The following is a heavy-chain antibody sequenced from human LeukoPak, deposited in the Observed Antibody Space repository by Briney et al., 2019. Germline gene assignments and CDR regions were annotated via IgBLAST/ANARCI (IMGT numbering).Heavy chain of an antibody. J-gene: IGHJ4*02. V-gene: IGHV1-8*01. CDR2: MSPDTGNS. Sequence: GASVKVSCKGSGYTFSSYDFNWVRQATGQGLEWMGWMSPDTGNSGYAQKFQGRATMTRDTSISTAYMELGSLRSENTAVYYCARLSQTPAYYDTSVYYYLGYWGQGTLVTVSS. CDR3: ARLSQTPAYYDTSVYYYLGY. D-gene: IGHD3-22*01. CDR1: GYTFSSYD.